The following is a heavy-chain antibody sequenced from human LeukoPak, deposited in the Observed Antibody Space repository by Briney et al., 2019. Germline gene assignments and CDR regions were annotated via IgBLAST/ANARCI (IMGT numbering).Heavy chain of an antibody. CDR2: INPNSGDT. CDR3: ARDRSPAPGRSYGRGHFDY. Sequence: ASVKVSCKASGYTFTGYYMHWVRQAPGQGLEWMGWINPNSGDTNYAQKFQGRVTMTRDTSINTAYMELSRLRSDDTAVYYCARDRSPAPGRSYGRGHFDYWGQGTLVTVPS. D-gene: IGHD5-18*01. V-gene: IGHV1-2*02. CDR1: GYTFTGYY. J-gene: IGHJ4*02.